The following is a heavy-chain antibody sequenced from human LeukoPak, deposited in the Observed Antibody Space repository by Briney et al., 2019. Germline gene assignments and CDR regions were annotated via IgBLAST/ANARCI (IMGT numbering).Heavy chain of an antibody. CDR3: ARLAGPYYYYYYMDV. CDR1: GFTFSSYW. J-gene: IGHJ6*03. D-gene: IGHD6-19*01. CDR2: IKQDGSEK. V-gene: IGHV3-7*01. Sequence: GGSLRLSCAASGFTFSSYWMSWVRQAPGKGLEWVANIKQDGSEKYYVDSVQGRFTISRDNAKNSLYLQMNSLRAEDTAVYDCARLAGPYYYYYYMDVWGKGTTVTVSS.